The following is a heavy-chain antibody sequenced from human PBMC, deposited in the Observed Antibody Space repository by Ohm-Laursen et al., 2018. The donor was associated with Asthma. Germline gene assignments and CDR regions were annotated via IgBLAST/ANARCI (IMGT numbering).Heavy chain of an antibody. Sequence: SLRLSCTASGFAFSNYGTHWVRQAPGKGLEWVSMIAFDGSSESYADSVKGRFSISRDNSKNTLYLQMSSLRAEDTAVYYCVRGSYSGGYYTYFFDYWGQGTLVTVSS. J-gene: IGHJ4*02. CDR1: GFAFSNYG. CDR3: VRGSYSGGYYTYFFDY. V-gene: IGHV3-30*03. D-gene: IGHD3-22*01. CDR2: IAFDGSSE.